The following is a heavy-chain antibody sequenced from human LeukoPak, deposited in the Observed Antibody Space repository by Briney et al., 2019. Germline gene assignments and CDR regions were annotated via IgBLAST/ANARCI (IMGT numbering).Heavy chain of an antibody. V-gene: IGHV1-18*01. J-gene: IGHJ6*03. CDR1: GGTFSSYA. CDR3: ARRYYDFWSGYSHYYYYYMDV. D-gene: IGHD3-3*01. Sequence: GASVKVSCKASGGTFSSYAISWVRQAPGQGLEWMGWISAYNGNTNYAQKLQGRVTMTTDTSTSTAYMELRSLRSDDTAVYYCARRYYDFWSGYSHYYYYYMDVWGKGTTVTVSS. CDR2: ISAYNGNT.